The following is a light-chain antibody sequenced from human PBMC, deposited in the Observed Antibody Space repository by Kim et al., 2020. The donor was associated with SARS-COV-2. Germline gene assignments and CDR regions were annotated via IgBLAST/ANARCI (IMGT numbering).Light chain of an antibody. CDR1: QTVLYSSNNKNY. V-gene: IGKV4-1*01. J-gene: IGKJ1*01. CDR3: QQYYGVPT. Sequence: RATINCKSSQTVLYSSNNKNYLAWYQQKPGQYPKMLISWASTRESGVPDRFSGSGSGTDFTLTISSLQAEDVAVYYCQQYYGVPTFGQGTKVDIK. CDR2: WAS.